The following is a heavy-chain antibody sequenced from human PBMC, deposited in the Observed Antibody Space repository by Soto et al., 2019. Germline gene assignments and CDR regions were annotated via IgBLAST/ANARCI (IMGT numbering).Heavy chain of an antibody. J-gene: IGHJ6*03. CDR3: ARAGPMVLRYYYYYMDV. Sequence: SETLSLTCTVSGGSISSSSYYWGWIRQPPGKGLEWIGNVYYGGSTNYNPSLKSRVTISVDTSKNQFSLKLSSVTAADTAVYYCARAGPMVLRYYYYYMDVWGKGTTVTVSS. CDR1: GGSISSSSYY. V-gene: IGHV4-39*01. CDR2: VYYGGST. D-gene: IGHD6-13*01.